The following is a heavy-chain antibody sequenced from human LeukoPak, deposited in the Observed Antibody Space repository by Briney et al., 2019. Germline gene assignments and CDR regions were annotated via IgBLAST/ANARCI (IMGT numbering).Heavy chain of an antibody. J-gene: IGHJ5*02. V-gene: IGHV4-59*12. CDR2: IYYSGSI. Sequence: SETLSLTCAVYGGSFSGYYWSWIRQPPGKGLEWIGYIYYSGSINYNPSLKSRVIISVDKSKNQFSLKLSSVTAAGTAVYYCARGNWFDPWGQGTLVTVSS. CDR1: GGSFSGYY. CDR3: ARGNWFDP.